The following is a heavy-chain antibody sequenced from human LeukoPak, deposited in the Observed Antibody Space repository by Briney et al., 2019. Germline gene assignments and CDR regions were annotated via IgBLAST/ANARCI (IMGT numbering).Heavy chain of an antibody. V-gene: IGHV3-53*01. D-gene: IGHD1-26*01. J-gene: IGHJ3*02. CDR1: GFTVSSNY. Sequence: PGGSLRLSCAASGFTVSSNYMSWVRQAPGKGLEWVSVIYSDGSTYYADSVKGRFTISGDNSKNTLYLQMNSLRAEDTAVYYCARDFSGRGDAFDIWGQGTMVTVSS. CDR2: IYSDGST. CDR3: ARDFSGRGDAFDI.